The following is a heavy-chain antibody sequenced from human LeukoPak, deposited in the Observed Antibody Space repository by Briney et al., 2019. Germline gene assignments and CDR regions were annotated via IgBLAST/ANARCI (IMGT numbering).Heavy chain of an antibody. CDR2: VSYEGGNK. Sequence: GGSLRLSCVHSVFTFSNYAIHWVSDALGEGLEWGAVVSYEGGNKYYADSVKGLFTISRDNSKNTLYLQMNSLRAEDAARYYCATIGDRRTGELYRIDYWGQGTLVTVSS. V-gene: IGHV3-30-3*01. CDR3: ATIGDRRTGELYRIDY. J-gene: IGHJ4*02. CDR1: VFTFSNYA. D-gene: IGHD7-27*01.